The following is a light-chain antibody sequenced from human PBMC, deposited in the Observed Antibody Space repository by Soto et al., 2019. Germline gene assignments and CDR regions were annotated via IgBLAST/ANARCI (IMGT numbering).Light chain of an antibody. J-gene: IGLJ3*02. CDR3: SSYAYGSTLGV. CDR1: SSDIGSYNF. CDR2: EVN. Sequence: QSALTQPASVSGSPGQSITISCTGTSSDIGSYNFVSWFQQHPDKAPKLMIYEVNKRPSGVSNRFSGSKSGNTASLTISGLQPEDEADYYCSSYAYGSTLGVFGGGTKLTVL. V-gene: IGLV2-23*02.